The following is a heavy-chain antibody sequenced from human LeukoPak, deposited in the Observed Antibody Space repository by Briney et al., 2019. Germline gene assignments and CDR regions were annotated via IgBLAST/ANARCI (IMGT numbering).Heavy chain of an antibody. CDR3: TRPRWGYYDSSGYNDPFDI. CDR2: IRSKANSYAT. D-gene: IGHD3-22*01. J-gene: IGHJ3*02. V-gene: IGHV3-73*01. Sequence: GGSLRLSCAASGFTFSGSAMHWVRQASGKGLEWVGRIRSKANSYATAYAASVKGRFTISRDDSKNTAYLQMNSLKTEDTAVYYCTRPRWGYYDSSGYNDPFDIWGQGTMVTVSS. CDR1: GFTFSGSA.